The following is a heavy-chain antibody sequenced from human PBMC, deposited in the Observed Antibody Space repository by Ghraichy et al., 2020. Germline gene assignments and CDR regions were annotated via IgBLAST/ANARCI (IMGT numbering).Heavy chain of an antibody. V-gene: IGHV4-59*08. CDR2: IYHTGST. J-gene: IGHJ2*01. CDR3: ARQWTGGSLNYYDF. D-gene: IGHD3-16*01. CDR1: GDSINNYY. Sequence: GSLRLSCIVSGDSINNYYWNWIRQPPGKGLEWIGYIYHTGSTRYNPSLNSRATMSVDTSKNQFSLKLRSVTAADTAVYYCARQWTGGSLNYYDFWGRGTLVTVSA.